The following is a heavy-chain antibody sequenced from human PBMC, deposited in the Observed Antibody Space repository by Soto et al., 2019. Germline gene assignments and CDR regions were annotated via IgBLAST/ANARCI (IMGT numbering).Heavy chain of an antibody. V-gene: IGHV4-61*01. CDR2: IYYSGST. Sequence: PSETLSLTCTVSGGSVSSGSYYWSWIRQPPGKGLEWIGYIYYSGSTNYNPSLKSRVTISVDTSKNQFSLKLSSVTVADTAVYYCASNVIVDWTHLGVYYYGMDVWGQGTTVTVSS. J-gene: IGHJ6*02. D-gene: IGHD3-16*01. CDR3: ASNVIVDWTHLGVYYYGMDV. CDR1: GGSVSSGSYY.